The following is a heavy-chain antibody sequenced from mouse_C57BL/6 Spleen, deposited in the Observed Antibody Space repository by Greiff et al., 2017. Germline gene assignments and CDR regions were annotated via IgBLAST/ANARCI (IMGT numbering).Heavy chain of an antibody. J-gene: IGHJ4*01. CDR1: GFTFSDYG. V-gene: IGHV5-15*01. CDR3: ARHVDDAMDY. Sequence: EVKLVESGGGLVQPGGSLKLSCAASGFTFSDYGMAWVRQAPRKGPEWVAFISNLAYSIYYVDTVKGRFTISSTNAKNTLYLEMSSLRSEDTAMYYCARHVDDAMDYWGQGTSVTVSS. CDR2: ISNLAYSI.